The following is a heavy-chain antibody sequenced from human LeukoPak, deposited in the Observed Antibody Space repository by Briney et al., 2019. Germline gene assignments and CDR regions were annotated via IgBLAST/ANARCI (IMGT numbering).Heavy chain of an antibody. J-gene: IGHJ4*02. CDR1: GFTFSGYA. D-gene: IGHD6-19*01. CDR2: ISYDGSNK. Sequence: PGRSLRLSCAASGFTFSGYAMHWVRQAPGKGLEWVAVISYDGSNKYYADAVKGRFTISRDNSKNTLYLQMNSLRAEDTAVYYCASSNGWYLDYWGQGTLVTVSS. CDR3: ASSNGWYLDY. V-gene: IGHV3-30-3*01.